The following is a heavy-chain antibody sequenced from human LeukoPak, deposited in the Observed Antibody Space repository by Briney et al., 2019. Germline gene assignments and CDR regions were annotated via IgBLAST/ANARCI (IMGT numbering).Heavy chain of an antibody. J-gene: IGHJ4*02. V-gene: IGHV1-2*02. Sequence: ASVKVSCKASGYTFTGYYMHWVRQAPGQGLEWMGWINPNSGGTNYAQKFQGRVTMTRDTSISTAYMELSRLRSDDTAVYYCARALIEVADPPFDYWGQGTLVTVSS. CDR2: INPNSGGT. D-gene: IGHD6-19*01. CDR1: GYTFTGYY. CDR3: ARALIEVADPPFDY.